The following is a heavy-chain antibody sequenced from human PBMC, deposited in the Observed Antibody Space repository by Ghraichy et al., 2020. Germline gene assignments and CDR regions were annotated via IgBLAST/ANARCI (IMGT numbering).Heavy chain of an antibody. V-gene: IGHV3-11*01. CDR3: ARGDPIVVVTAPVWH. CDR2: INSGGSTI. Sequence: LSLTCAASGFTFSDYYMSWIRQAPGKGLEWVSYINSGGSTIYYADSVKGRFTISRDNAKNSLYLQMNSLRAEDTAVYYCARGDPIVVVTAPVWHWGQGTLVTVSS. CDR1: GFTFSDYY. J-gene: IGHJ1*01. D-gene: IGHD2-21*02.